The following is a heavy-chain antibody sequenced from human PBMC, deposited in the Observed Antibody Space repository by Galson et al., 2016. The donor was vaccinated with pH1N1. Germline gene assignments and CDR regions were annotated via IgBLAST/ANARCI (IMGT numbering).Heavy chain of an antibody. CDR3: ARKGLPDV. V-gene: IGHV3-7*01. J-gene: IGHJ6*02. Sequence: RQAPGKGLEWVANIKQDGSVKYYVDSVKGRFTISRDNAKNSLYLQMNSLTGEDTAVYYCARKGLPDVWGQGTTVTVSS. CDR2: IKQDGSVK.